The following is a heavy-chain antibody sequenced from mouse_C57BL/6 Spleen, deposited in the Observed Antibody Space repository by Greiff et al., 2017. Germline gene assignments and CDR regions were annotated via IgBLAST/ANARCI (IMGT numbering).Heavy chain of an antibody. CDR1: GYTFTSYG. J-gene: IGHJ2*01. V-gene: IGHV1-81*01. CDR2: IYPRGGNT. CDR3: AQIYYEDYFDY. Sequence: VKLQESGAELARPGASVKLSCKASGYTFTSYGISWVKQRTGQGLEWIGEIYPRGGNTYYNEKFKGKATLTADTSSSTAYMELRSLTSEDSAVYFCAQIYYEDYFDYWGQGTTLTVSS. D-gene: IGHD2-4*01.